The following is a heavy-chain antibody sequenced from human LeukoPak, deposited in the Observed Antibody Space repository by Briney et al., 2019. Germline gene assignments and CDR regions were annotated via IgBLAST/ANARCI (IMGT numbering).Heavy chain of an antibody. V-gene: IGHV1-69*13. Sequence: SVKVSCKASGGTFSSYAISWVRQAPGQGLEWMGGIIPIFGTANYAQKFQGRVTITADESTSTAYMELSSLRSEDTAVYYCARDYDSSGLDRTDAFDIWGQGTMVTVSS. CDR1: GGTFSSYA. D-gene: IGHD3-22*01. J-gene: IGHJ3*02. CDR2: IIPIFGTA. CDR3: ARDYDSSGLDRTDAFDI.